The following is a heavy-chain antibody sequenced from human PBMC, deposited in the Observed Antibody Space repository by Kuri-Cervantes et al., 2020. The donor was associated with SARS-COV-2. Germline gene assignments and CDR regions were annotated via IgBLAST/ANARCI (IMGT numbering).Heavy chain of an antibody. Sequence: GESLKISCAASGFTVSSNYMSWVRQAPGKGLEWVSVIYSGGSTYYADSVKGRFTISRDNSKNTLYLQMNSLRAEDTAVYYCARHVPNYDFWRRVGYYFDYWGQGTLVTVSS. J-gene: IGHJ4*02. V-gene: IGHV3-66*02. CDR3: ARHVPNYDFWRRVGYYFDY. CDR1: GFTVSSNY. D-gene: IGHD3-3*01. CDR2: IYSGGST.